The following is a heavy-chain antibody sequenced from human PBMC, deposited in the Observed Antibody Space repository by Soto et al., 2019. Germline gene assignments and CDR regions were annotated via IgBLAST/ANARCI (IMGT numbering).Heavy chain of an antibody. CDR1: GGSISSYY. Sequence: QVQLQESGPGLVKPSETLSLTCTVSGGSISSYYWSWIRQPPGKGLGWIGYIYYSGSTNYNPSLKSRVTISVDTSKNQFSLKLSSVTAADTAVYYCARGGGSGSLWGQGTLVTVSS. CDR2: IYYSGST. J-gene: IGHJ4*02. D-gene: IGHD3-10*01. V-gene: IGHV4-59*01. CDR3: ARGGGSGSL.